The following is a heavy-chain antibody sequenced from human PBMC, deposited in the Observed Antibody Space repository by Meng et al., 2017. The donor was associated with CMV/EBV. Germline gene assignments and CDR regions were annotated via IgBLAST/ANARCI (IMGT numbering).Heavy chain of an antibody. CDR2: ISGSGGST. CDR3: AYTAMVTL. J-gene: IGHJ4*02. Sequence: VEVGGGLLKPGGSLRLVCATPGFTFSSNAMSRVRQAPGKGLGWVSAISGSGGSTYYEDSVKGRFTISRDNSKNTLYLQMNSLRAEDTAVYYCAYTAMVTLWGQGTLVTVSS. D-gene: IGHD5-18*01. CDR1: GFTFSSNA. V-gene: IGHV3-23*04.